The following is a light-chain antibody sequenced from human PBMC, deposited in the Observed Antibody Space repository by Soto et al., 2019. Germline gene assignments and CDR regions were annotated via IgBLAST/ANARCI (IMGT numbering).Light chain of an antibody. CDR2: WAS. CDR3: QQYYSTPFT. Sequence: DIVMTQSPDSLAVSLGEGATINCRSSQTVLYSSDNKNYLAWYQQRPGQPPKLLIYWASNRQSGVPDRFSGSGSGTDFTLTISSLQAEDVAVYYCQQYYSTPFTFGPGTKVDIK. J-gene: IGKJ3*01. CDR1: QTVLYSSDNKNY. V-gene: IGKV4-1*01.